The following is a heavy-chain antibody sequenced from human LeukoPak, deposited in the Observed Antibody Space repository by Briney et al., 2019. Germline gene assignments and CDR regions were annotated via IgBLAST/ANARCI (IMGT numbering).Heavy chain of an antibody. D-gene: IGHD4-17*01. CDR3: ARALVMFDYDDAEKLDTFDM. CDR2: INYSGST. J-gene: IGHJ3*02. CDR1: GVSISSYY. V-gene: IGHV4-59*06. Sequence: PSETLSLTCTVSGVSISSYYWSWIRQPPGKGLEWIGYINYSGSTYYNPSLKSRLTISVDTSKNQFSLKLNSMTATDTAMYYCARALVMFDYDDAEKLDTFDMWGQGAMVTVSS.